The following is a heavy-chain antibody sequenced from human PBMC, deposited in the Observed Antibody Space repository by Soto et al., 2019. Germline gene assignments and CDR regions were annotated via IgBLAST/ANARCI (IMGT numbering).Heavy chain of an antibody. V-gene: IGHV3-49*03. J-gene: IGHJ5*02. CDR1: GFTFGDYA. Sequence: PGGSLRLSCTPSGFTFGDYAMSWFRQAPGKGLEWVGFIRGKAYGGTTEYASSVKGRFTISRDDSKSISYLQMNSLKAEDTAVYYCTRAHCGYSSSSLCRFDPWGQGTLVTVSS. CDR3: TRAHCGYSSSSLCRFDP. D-gene: IGHD6-13*01. CDR2: IRGKAYGGTT.